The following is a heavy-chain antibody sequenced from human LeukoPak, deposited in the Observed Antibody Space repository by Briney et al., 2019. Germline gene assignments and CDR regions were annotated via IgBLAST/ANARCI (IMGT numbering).Heavy chain of an antibody. CDR2: ITTSSSYI. D-gene: IGHD2-2*01. CDR3: AKDLGGDIVVVPAAWDY. V-gene: IGHV3-21*04. Sequence: GGPLRLSCAASGFSFSSYSMNWVRQAPGKGLEWVSSITTSSSYIYYADSVKGRFTISRDNSKNTLYLQMNSLRAEDTAVYYCAKDLGGDIVVVPAAWDYWGQGTLVTVSS. CDR1: GFSFSSYS. J-gene: IGHJ4*02.